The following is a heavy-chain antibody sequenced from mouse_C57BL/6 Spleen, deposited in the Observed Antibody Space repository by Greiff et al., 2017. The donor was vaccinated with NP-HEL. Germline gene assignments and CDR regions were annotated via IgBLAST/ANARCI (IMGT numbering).Heavy chain of an antibody. CDR1: GSNFKGVY. CDR3: TTVYHYAMDY. Sequence: VQLQQSGAELARPGASVKLSCTASGSNFKGVYMHWVKQRSEQGLVWIGWIDPVNGDTEYASKFPGKGTNPADTSSNTAYLQLSSLTSEDSAVYYCTTVYHYAMDYWGQGTSVTVSS. D-gene: IGHD1-3*01. V-gene: IGHV14-4*01. CDR2: IDPVNGDT. J-gene: IGHJ4*01.